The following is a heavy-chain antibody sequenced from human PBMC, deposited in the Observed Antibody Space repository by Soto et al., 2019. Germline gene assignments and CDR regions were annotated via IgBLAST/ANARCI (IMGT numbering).Heavy chain of an antibody. D-gene: IGHD2-2*01. J-gene: IGHJ6*02. CDR1: GGTFSSYA. V-gene: IGHV1-69*01. CDR3: ARSQGSSTSLEIYYYYYYGMDV. Sequence: QVQLVQSGAEVKKPGSSVKVSCKASGGTFSSYAISWVRQAPGQGLEWMGGIITIPGTANYAQKFQGRVTITADESTSTVYMELSSLRSEDTTVYYCARSQGSSTSLEIYYYYYYGMDVCGQGTTVTVSS. CDR2: IITIPGTA.